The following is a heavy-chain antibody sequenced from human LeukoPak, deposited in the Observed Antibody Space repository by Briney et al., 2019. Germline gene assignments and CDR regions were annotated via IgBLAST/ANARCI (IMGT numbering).Heavy chain of an antibody. CDR2: ISSSSAYI. J-gene: IGHJ3*02. D-gene: IGHD3-22*01. V-gene: IGHV3-21*01. Sequence: NPGGSLRLSCAASGFTFIAYSMNWVRQSPGKGLEWVSSISSSSAYIYYADSVEGRLTVSRDNAKNSLYLQMNSLRAEDTAVYYCARENFYDSSGYDAFDIWGQGTMVTVSS. CDR3: ARENFYDSSGYDAFDI. CDR1: GFTFIAYS.